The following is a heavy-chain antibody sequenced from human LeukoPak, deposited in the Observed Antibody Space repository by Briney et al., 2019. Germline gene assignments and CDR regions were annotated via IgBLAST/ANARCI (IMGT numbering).Heavy chain of an antibody. Sequence: GGSLRLSCAASGFTVSSNYMSWVRQAPGKGPEWVSVIYSGGSTCYADSVKGRFTISRDNSKNTLYLQMNSLRAEDTAVYYCARGGYYEEAFDIWGQGTMVTVSS. D-gene: IGHD3-22*01. CDR3: ARGGYYEEAFDI. CDR2: IYSGGST. J-gene: IGHJ3*02. V-gene: IGHV3-53*01. CDR1: GFTVSSNY.